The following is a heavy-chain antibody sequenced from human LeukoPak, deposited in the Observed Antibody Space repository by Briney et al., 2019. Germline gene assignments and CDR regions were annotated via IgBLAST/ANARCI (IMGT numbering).Heavy chain of an antibody. CDR3: ANGYCTNGVCYPYYYYYMDV. CDR2: IGTAGEI. Sequence: GGSLRLTCAASGFTFRSCDMHWVRQATGKGLEWVAGIGTAGEIYYPGSVKGRFTISRDNSKNTLYLQMNSLRAEDTAVYYCANGYCTNGVCYPYYYYYMDVWGKGTTVTVSS. V-gene: IGHV3-13*01. J-gene: IGHJ6*03. D-gene: IGHD2-8*01. CDR1: GFTFRSCD.